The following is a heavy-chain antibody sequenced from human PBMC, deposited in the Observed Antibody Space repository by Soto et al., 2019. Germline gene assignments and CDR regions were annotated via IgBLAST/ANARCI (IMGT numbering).Heavy chain of an antibody. CDR2: IDPRDSHT. V-gene: IGHV5-10-1*01. J-gene: IGHJ6*02. CDR1: GYSFTNYW. D-gene: IGHD6-6*01. CDR3: ARHYSSSSFMDV. Sequence: PGESLKISCTGSGYSFTNYWISWVRQMPGKRLEWMGEIDPRDSHTNYSPSFQGHVTMSTDESNSTAYLHWSSLKASDSAMYYCARHYSSSSFMDVWGQGTTVTVSS.